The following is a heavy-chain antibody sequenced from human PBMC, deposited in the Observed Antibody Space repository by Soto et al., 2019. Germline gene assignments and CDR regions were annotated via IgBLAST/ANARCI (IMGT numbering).Heavy chain of an antibody. CDR2: IWYDGSNK. V-gene: IGHV3-33*01. CDR3: AREEYSSGTGSLQH. CDR1: GFTFSSYG. J-gene: IGHJ1*01. Sequence: QVQLVESGGGVVQPGRSLRLSCAASGFTFSSYGMHWVRQAPGKGLEWVALIWYDGSNKYYADSVKGRFTISRDNSKNTVYEQMNSLRAEDTAVYYCAREEYSSGTGSLQHWGQGTLVTVSS. D-gene: IGHD6-19*01.